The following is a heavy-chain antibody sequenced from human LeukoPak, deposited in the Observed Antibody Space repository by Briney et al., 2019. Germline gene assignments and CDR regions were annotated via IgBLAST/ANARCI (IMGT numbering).Heavy chain of an antibody. V-gene: IGHV1-69*02. CDR3: ASPICDTYYSYGMDV. Sequence: KLSCKASGGTFSSYTISWVRQAPGQGLEWMGRIIPILGIANYAQQFQGRVTFTENTPTSKAYIELSSLRSEDTAVYYCASPICDTYYSYGMDVWGQGTTVTVSS. CDR1: GGTFSSYT. D-gene: IGHD2-21*01. J-gene: IGHJ6*02. CDR2: IIPILGIA.